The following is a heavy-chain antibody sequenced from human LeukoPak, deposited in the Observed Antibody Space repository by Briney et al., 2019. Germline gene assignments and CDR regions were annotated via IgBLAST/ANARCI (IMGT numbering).Heavy chain of an antibody. CDR3: ARAPQHRFYYYYGMDV. CDR2: INHSGST. Sequence: SETLSLTCAVYGGSFSGYYWSWIRQPPGKGLEWIGEINHSGSTNYNPSLKSRVTISVDTSKNQFSLKLSSVTAADTAVYYCARAPQHRFYYYYGMDVWGQGATVTVSS. CDR1: GGSFSGYY. V-gene: IGHV4-34*01. D-gene: IGHD6-13*01. J-gene: IGHJ6*02.